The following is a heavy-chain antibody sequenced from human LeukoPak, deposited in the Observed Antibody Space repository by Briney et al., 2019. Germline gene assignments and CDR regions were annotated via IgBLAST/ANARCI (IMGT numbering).Heavy chain of an antibody. CDR1: GYSFTSYW. D-gene: IGHD6-13*01. V-gene: IGHV5-10-1*01. Sequence: GESLKISCKGSGYSFTSYWISWVRQMPGKGLEWMGRIDPSDSYTNYSPSFQGHVTISADKSISTAYLQWSSLKASDTAMYYCARLRSTRQTTIAAAGTGIDYWGQGTLVTVSS. CDR3: ARLRSTRQTTIAAAGTGIDY. CDR2: IDPSDSYT. J-gene: IGHJ4*02.